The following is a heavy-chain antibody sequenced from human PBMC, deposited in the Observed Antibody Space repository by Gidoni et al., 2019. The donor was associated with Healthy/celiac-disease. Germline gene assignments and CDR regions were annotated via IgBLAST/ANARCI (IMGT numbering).Heavy chain of an antibody. Sequence: QVQLVQSGDEVKMPGASVKVSCTASGYTFTSYYMHGVRQAPGQGLEWMGRINPSGGSTSYAQKFQGRVTMTRDTSTSTVYMELSSLRSEDTAVYYCARDHVATIAYAFDIWGQGTMVTVSS. CDR3: ARDHVATIAYAFDI. CDR1: GYTFTSYY. J-gene: IGHJ3*02. CDR2: INPSGGST. D-gene: IGHD5-12*01. V-gene: IGHV1-46*01.